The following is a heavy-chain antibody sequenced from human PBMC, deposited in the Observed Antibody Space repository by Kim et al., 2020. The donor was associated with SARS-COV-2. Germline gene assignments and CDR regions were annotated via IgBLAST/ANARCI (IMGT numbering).Heavy chain of an antibody. CDR1: GGSFSGYY. CDR2: INHSGST. D-gene: IGHD1-26*01. V-gene: IGHV4-34*01. Sequence: SETLSLTCAVYGGSFSGYYWSWIRQPPGKGLEWIGEINHSGSTNYNQSLKSRVTISVDTSKNQFSLKLSSVTAADTAVYYCARTVRELPFDYWGQGTLVT. J-gene: IGHJ4*02. CDR3: ARTVRELPFDY.